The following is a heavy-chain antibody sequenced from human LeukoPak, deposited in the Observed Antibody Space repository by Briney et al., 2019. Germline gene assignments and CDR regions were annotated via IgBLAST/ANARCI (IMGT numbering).Heavy chain of an antibody. Sequence: GASVKVSCKASGYTFTSYGINWVRQATGQGLEWMGWMNPNSGNTGYAQKFQGRVTMTRNTSISTAYMELSSLRSEDTAVYYCASKMITFGGVIAWGQGTLVTVSS. D-gene: IGHD3-16*02. CDR3: ASKMITFGGVIA. CDR1: GYTFTSYG. J-gene: IGHJ5*02. CDR2: MNPNSGNT. V-gene: IGHV1-8*02.